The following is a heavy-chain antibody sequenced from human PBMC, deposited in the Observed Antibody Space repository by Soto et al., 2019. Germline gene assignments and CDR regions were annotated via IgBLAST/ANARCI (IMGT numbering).Heavy chain of an antibody. CDR2: ISAYNGNT. CDR1: GYTFTSYG. V-gene: IGHV1-18*04. CDR3: ARDPVGTWTNNWFDP. Sequence: ASVKVSCKASGYTFTSYGISWVRQAPGQGLEWMGWISAYNGNTNYAQKLQGRVTMTTDTSTSTAYMELRSLRSDDTAVYYCARDPVGTWTNNWFDPWGQGTMVTVYS. J-gene: IGHJ5*02. D-gene: IGHD2-21*02.